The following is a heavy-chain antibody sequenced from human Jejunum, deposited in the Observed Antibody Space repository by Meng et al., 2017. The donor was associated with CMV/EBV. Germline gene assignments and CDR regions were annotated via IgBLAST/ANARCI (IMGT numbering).Heavy chain of an antibody. Sequence: LTFKRGCMSWVRQAPGEGLEWVSRIKSNSDGWATDIAAPVEGRFTISRDDSKNTLYLQMNSLKTEDTALYYCTTDGGIGPRPIFDSWGQGTLVTVSS. J-gene: IGHJ4*02. CDR1: LTFKRGC. CDR2: IKSNSDGWAT. V-gene: IGHV3-15*01. D-gene: IGHD6-6*01. CDR3: TTDGGIGPRPIFDS.